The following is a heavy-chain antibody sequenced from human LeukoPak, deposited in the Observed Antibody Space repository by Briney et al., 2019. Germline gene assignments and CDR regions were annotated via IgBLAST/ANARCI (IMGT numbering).Heavy chain of an antibody. Sequence: SETLSLTCTVSGAYIISYYWGWIRQPPGKGLEWIGYIYYSGSTNYNPSLKSRVTISVDTSKNQFSLKLSSVTAADTAVYYCARARHDSSGYYVNWFDPWGQGTLVTVSS. CDR1: GAYIISYY. D-gene: IGHD3-22*01. CDR2: IYYSGST. V-gene: IGHV4-59*01. CDR3: ARARHDSSGYYVNWFDP. J-gene: IGHJ5*02.